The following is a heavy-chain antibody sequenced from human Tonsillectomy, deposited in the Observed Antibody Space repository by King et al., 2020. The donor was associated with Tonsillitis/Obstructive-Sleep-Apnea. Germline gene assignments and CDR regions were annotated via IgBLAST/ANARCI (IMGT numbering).Heavy chain of an antibody. J-gene: IGHJ6*02. D-gene: IGHD4-17*01. V-gene: IGHV3-11*01. Sequence: QVQLVESGGGFVKPGGSLKLSCAASGFRLSDYYMSWFRQAPGMGLEWVSYISSSGSTMKYADSVKGRFTISRDNAKNSLDLQIHSLRVEDTAVYFCGRDRPVNRPAAGVDVWGQGTTVIVSS. CDR2: ISSSGSTM. CDR3: GRDRPVNRPAAGVDV. CDR1: GFRLSDYY.